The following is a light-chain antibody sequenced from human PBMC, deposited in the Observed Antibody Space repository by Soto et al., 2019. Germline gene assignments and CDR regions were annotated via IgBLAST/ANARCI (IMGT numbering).Light chain of an antibody. J-gene: IGLJ2*01. CDR2: EVS. CDR1: SSDVGAYNY. CDR3: SSYTRCNTLVI. V-gene: IGLV2-14*01. Sequence: QSALTQPASVSGSPGQSITISCTGTSSDVGAYNYVSWYQQHPGKAPKLMIYEVSNRPSGVSNRFSGSKLGNTAFLTISGLQAEDEADYYCSSYTRCNTLVIFGGGTKLIVL.